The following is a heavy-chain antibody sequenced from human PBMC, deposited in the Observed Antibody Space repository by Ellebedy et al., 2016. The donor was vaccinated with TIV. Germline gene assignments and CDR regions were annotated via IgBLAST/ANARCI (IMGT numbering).Heavy chain of an antibody. J-gene: IGHJ6*02. V-gene: IGHV3-72*01. CDR1: GFTFSDHY. CDR3: ARGPSGGSSHVNYGMDV. D-gene: IGHD2-15*01. CDR2: TRNKANSYTT. Sequence: GGSLRLSXAASGFTFSDHYMDWVRQAPGKGLEWVGRTRNKANSYTTEYAASVKGRFTISRDDSKNSLYLQMNSLKTEDTAVYYCARGPSGGSSHVNYGMDVWGQGTTVTVSS.